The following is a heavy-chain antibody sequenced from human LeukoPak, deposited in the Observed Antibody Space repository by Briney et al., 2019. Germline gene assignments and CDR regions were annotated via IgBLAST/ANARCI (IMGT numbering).Heavy chain of an antibody. CDR3: ARFIAAPYYFDY. J-gene: IGHJ4*02. D-gene: IGHD6-13*01. CDR2: INSDGSST. Sequence: GGSLRLSCAASGFTFSSYWMHWVRQAPGKGLVWVSRINSDGSSTSYADSVKGRFTISRDNAKNTQYLQMNSLRAEDTAVYYCARFIAAPYYFDYWGRGTLVAVSS. V-gene: IGHV3-74*01. CDR1: GFTFSSYW.